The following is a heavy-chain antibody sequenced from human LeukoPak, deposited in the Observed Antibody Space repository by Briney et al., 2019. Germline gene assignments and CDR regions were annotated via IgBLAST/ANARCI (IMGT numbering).Heavy chain of an antibody. CDR1: GFTFSSYW. J-gene: IGHJ4*02. V-gene: IGHV3-7*03. CDR3: AKSSGYSYGYFDY. Sequence: GGSLRLSCAASGFTFSSYWMSWVRQAPGKGLEWVANIKQDGSEKYYVDSVKGRFTISRDNSKNTLYLQMNSLRAEDTAVYYCAKSSGYSYGYFDYWGQGTLVTVSS. CDR2: IKQDGSEK. D-gene: IGHD5-18*01.